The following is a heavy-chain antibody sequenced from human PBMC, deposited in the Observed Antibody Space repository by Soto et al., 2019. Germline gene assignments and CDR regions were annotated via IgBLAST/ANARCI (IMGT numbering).Heavy chain of an antibody. Sequence: QVQLVQSGAEVKKPGSSVKVPCKASGGTFSSYAISWVRQAPGQGLEWMGGIIPIFGTANYAQKFQGRVTITADESTSTAYMELSSLRSEDTAVYYCAREVNWNHPGWFDPWGQGTLVTVSS. V-gene: IGHV1-69*01. CDR3: AREVNWNHPGWFDP. CDR2: IIPIFGTA. CDR1: GGTFSSYA. J-gene: IGHJ5*02. D-gene: IGHD1-1*01.